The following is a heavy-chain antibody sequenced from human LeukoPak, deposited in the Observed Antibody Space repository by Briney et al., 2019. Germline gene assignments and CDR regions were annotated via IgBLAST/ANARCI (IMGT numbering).Heavy chain of an antibody. CDR2: ICGSGGST. Sequence: GGSLRLSCAASGFTFSSYAMSWVRQAPGKGLEWVSAICGSGGSTYYADSVKGRFTISRDNSKNTLYLQMNSLRAEHTPVYYCATGKALSRKYSSSNDYWGQGTLVTASS. CDR3: ATGKALSRKYSSSNDY. V-gene: IGHV3-23*01. J-gene: IGHJ4*02. CDR1: GFTFSSYA. D-gene: IGHD6-13*01.